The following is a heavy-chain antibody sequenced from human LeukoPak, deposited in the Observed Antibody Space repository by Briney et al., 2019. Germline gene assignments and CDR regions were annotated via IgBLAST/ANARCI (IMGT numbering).Heavy chain of an antibody. Sequence: ASVKVSCKASGYTFTGYYMHWVRQAPGQGLEWMGWINPNSGGTNYAQKFQGRVTMTRDTSISTAYMELSRLRSDDTAVYYCARYGGDSRSYYYMDVWGKGTTVTISS. V-gene: IGHV1-2*02. D-gene: IGHD2-21*02. CDR2: INPNSGGT. CDR3: ARYGGDSRSYYYMDV. CDR1: GYTFTGYY. J-gene: IGHJ6*03.